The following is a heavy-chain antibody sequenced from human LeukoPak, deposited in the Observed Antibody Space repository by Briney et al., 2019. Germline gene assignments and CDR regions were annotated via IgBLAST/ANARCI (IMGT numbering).Heavy chain of an antibody. Sequence: GESLKISFQVSGYIFTNYWIGWVRQMPGKGLESMGTIYPADSDTTYSPSFQGQVTISADKSISTVYLQWSSLKASDTAIYYCARQSRDGSKTRGYYFDYWGQGTLVTVSS. V-gene: IGHV5-51*01. CDR1: GYIFTNYW. CDR3: ARQSRDGSKTRGYYFDY. D-gene: IGHD3-10*01. CDR2: IYPADSDT. J-gene: IGHJ4*02.